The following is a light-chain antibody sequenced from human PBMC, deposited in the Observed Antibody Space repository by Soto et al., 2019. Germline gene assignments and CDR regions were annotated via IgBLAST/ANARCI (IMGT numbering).Light chain of an antibody. CDR2: GSS. CDR3: QQYGSSPPYT. J-gene: IGKJ2*01. Sequence: EVVLTQSPVTLSLSPGERATLSCRASQTVSNNYLAWYQQKPGQAPRLLIFGSSDRATGIPDRFSGSGSGTDFTFTIGRLEPEDFAVYYCQQYGSSPPYTFGQGTKLEIK. V-gene: IGKV3-20*01. CDR1: QTVSNNY.